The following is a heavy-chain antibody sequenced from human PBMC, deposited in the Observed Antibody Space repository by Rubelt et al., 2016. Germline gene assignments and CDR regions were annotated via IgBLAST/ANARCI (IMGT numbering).Heavy chain of an antibody. D-gene: IGHD3-3*01. Sequence: AMHWVRQAPGQRPEWMGWINAGNGNTKYSQKFQGRVTITRDTSASTAYMELSSLRSEDTAVYYCARGRMIYDFWSGYYPDEIDYWGQGTLVTVSS. CDR1: A. CDR2: INAGNGNT. V-gene: IGHV1-3*01. CDR3: ARGRMIYDFWSGYYPDEIDY. J-gene: IGHJ4*02.